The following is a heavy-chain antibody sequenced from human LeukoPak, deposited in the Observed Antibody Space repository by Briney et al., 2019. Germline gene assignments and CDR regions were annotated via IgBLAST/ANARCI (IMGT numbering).Heavy chain of an antibody. V-gene: IGHV1-8*01. D-gene: IGHD3-16*02. Sequence: ASVKVSCKASGYTFTSYDINWVRQATGQGLEWMGWMNPNSGNTGYAQKFQGRVTMTRNTSISTAYMELSSLRSEDTAVYYCASGRPKYDYVWGSYRYYFDYWGQGTLVTVSS. CDR3: ASGRPKYDYVWGSYRYYFDY. J-gene: IGHJ4*02. CDR1: GYTFTSYD. CDR2: MNPNSGNT.